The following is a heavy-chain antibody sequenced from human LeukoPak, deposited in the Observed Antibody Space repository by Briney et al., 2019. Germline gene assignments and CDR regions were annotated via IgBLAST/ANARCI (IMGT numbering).Heavy chain of an antibody. Sequence: GGSLRLSCAPSGFIFNDYWMHWVRQAPGKGLEWVSRINSPGSDTTYADSVKGRFTISRDNAKNTLYLQMNSLRVEDTAVYYCARVPNWFDPWGQGTLVTVSS. CDR3: ARVPNWFDP. J-gene: IGHJ5*02. CDR1: GFIFNDYW. CDR2: INSPGSDT. V-gene: IGHV3-74*01.